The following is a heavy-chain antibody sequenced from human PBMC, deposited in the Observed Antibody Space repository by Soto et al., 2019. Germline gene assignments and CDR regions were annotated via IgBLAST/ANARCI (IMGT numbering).Heavy chain of an antibody. V-gene: IGHV1-69*02. CDR1: GGTFSSYT. CDR2: IIPILGIA. J-gene: IGHJ6*02. Sequence: QVQLVQSGAEVKKPGSSVKVSCKASGGTFSSYTISWVRQAPGQGLEWMGRIIPILGIANYAQKFQGRVTITADKSTSTAYMELSSLRSEDTAVYYCARPSLRIGRRYRYGMDVWGQGTTVTVSS. CDR3: ARPSLRIGRRYRYGMDV. D-gene: IGHD2-15*01.